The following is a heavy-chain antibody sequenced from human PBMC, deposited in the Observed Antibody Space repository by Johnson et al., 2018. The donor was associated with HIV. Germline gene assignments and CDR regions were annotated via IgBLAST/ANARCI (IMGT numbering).Heavy chain of an antibody. V-gene: IGHV3-30*02. CDR2: TQYDGSNK. CDR3: AKETRDRRSAFDI. D-gene: IGHD2-15*01. J-gene: IGHJ3*02. Sequence: QVQLVESGGGVVQPGGSLRLSCAASGFSFSSYGIHWVRQATGRGLEWVAFTQYDGSNKYYADSVKGRFTISRDNSKKTVYLQMNSLRGEDTAGYYCAKETRDRRSAFDIWGQGTMVTVSS. CDR1: GFSFSSYG.